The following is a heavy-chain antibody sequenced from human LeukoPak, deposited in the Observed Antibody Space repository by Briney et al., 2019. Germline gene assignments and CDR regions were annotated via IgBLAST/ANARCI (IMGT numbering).Heavy chain of an antibody. CDR1: GYTFTSYD. CDR3: ARGKGYSYGYGY. CDR2: MNPNSGNT. Sequence: ASVKVSCKASGYTFTSYDINWVRQATGQGLEWMGWMNPNSGNTGYAQKFQGRVTMTRNTSISTAYMELSSLRSKDTAVYYCARGKGYSYGYGYWSQGTLVTVSS. J-gene: IGHJ4*02. D-gene: IGHD5-18*01. V-gene: IGHV1-8*01.